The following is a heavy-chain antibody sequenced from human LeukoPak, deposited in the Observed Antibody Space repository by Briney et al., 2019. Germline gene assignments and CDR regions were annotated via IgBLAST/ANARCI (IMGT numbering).Heavy chain of an antibody. CDR2: IYSGGST. D-gene: IGHD4-17*01. Sequence: GGSLRLSCAASGFTFSSYAMHWVRQAPGKGLEWVSVIYSGGSTYYADSVKGRFTISRDNSKNTLYLQMNSLRAEDTAVYYCARGVYGDYALGYWGQGTLVTVSS. CDR1: GFTFSSYA. J-gene: IGHJ4*02. V-gene: IGHV3-53*01. CDR3: ARGVYGDYALGY.